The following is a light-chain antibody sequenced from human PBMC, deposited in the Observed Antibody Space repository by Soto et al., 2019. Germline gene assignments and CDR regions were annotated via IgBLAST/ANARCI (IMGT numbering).Light chain of an antibody. CDR2: DTS. V-gene: IGKV3-11*01. Sequence: EVVLTQSPATLSLSPGERAILSCRASQSVEKYLVWYQQKPGQAPRLLIYDTSNRATGIPARLSGSGSETVYTLTSSSLEPEDFAVYYCQQRKHWPPLTFGGGTKVELK. CDR1: QSVEKY. J-gene: IGKJ4*01. CDR3: QQRKHWPPLT.